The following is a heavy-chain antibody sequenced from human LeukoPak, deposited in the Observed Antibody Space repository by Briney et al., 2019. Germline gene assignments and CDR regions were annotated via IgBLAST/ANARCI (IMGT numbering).Heavy chain of an antibody. J-gene: IGHJ3*02. CDR3: ARSNPGWYYYDSSGYYPDAFDI. D-gene: IGHD3-22*01. V-gene: IGHV4-38-2*01. Sequence: PSETLSLTCAVSGYSISSGYYWGWIRQPPGKGLEWIGSIYHSGSTYYNPSLKSRVTISVDTSKNQFSLKMSSVSAADTAVYYSARSNPGWYYYDSSGYYPDAFDIWGQGTMVTVSS. CDR2: IYHSGST. CDR1: GYSISSGYY.